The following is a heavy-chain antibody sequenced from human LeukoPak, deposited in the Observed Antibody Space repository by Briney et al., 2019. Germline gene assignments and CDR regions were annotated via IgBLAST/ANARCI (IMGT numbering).Heavy chain of an antibody. CDR1: VVTFSSYA. CDR3: ARGAGTSANWFDP. D-gene: IGHD3/OR15-3a*01. Sequence: AGTSLRLSCAAAVVTFSSYAVHWVRKAPCKGLEWVAVISYDGSNKYYADSVKGRFTISRDNSKNTLYLQMNSLRAEDTAVYYCARGAGTSANWFDPWGQGTLVTVSS. V-gene: IGHV3-30-3*01. J-gene: IGHJ5*02. CDR2: ISYDGSNK.